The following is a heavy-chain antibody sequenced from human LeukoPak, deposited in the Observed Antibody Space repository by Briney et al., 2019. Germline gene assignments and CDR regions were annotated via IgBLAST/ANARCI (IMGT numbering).Heavy chain of an antibody. CDR1: SGSISSGVYY. D-gene: IGHD6-19*01. CDR2: IYYSGST. V-gene: IGHV4-31*03. J-gene: IGHJ1*01. CDR3: ARGRIAVAGGYFQH. Sequence: SETLSLTCPVSSGSISSGVYYWSWIRQHPGKGLEWIGYIYYSGSTYYNPSLKSRVTISVDTSKNQFSLKLSSVTAADTAVYYCARGRIAVAGGYFQHWGQGTLVTVSS.